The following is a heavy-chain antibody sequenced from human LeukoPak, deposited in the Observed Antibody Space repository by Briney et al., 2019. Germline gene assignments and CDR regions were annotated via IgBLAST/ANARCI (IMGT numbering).Heavy chain of an antibody. V-gene: IGHV3-74*01. J-gene: IGHJ4*02. CDR3: ARGNSTGWPDYFDY. Sequence: PGGSLRLYCAASGFTFRDYWMHGVRHVPGKGLVWVSRINSDGRNTPYADSVKGRFTISRDNAKNTLYLQMNSLRADDTAVYYCARGNSTGWPDYFDYWGQGTLVTVSS. CDR1: GFTFRDYW. CDR2: INSDGRNT. D-gene: IGHD2-8*02.